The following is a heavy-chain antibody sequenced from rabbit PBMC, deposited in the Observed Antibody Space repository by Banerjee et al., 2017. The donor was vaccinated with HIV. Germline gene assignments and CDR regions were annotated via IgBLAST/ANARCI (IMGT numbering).Heavy chain of an antibody. CDR1: GVSFSSNSY. V-gene: IGHV1S40*01. CDR3: ARDLDGVIGWNFGW. D-gene: IGHD4-1*01. Sequence: QSLEESGGDLVKPGASLTLSCIASGVSFSSNSYMCWVRQAPGKGLEWIACIDTGSSGFTYFASWAKGRFTISKASSTTVTLQMTSLTAADTATYFCARDLDGVIGWNFGWWGQGTLDTVS. J-gene: IGHJ3*01. CDR2: IDTGSSGFT.